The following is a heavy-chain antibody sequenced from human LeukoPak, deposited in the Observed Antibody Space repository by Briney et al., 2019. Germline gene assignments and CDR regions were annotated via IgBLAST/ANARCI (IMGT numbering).Heavy chain of an antibody. Sequence: GGSLRLSCAASGFTFSSYTMNWVRQAPGKGLEWVSSLSSGSTYIYYADSVKGRFTISRGNAKNSLYLQMNSLRAEDTAVYYCARGPGYRDFDYWGQGTLVTVSS. D-gene: IGHD3-9*01. CDR2: LSSGSTYI. CDR1: GFTFSSYT. CDR3: ARGPGYRDFDY. V-gene: IGHV3-21*01. J-gene: IGHJ4*02.